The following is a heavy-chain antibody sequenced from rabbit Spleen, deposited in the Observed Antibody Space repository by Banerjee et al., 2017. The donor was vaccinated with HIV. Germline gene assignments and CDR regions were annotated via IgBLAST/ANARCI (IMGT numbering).Heavy chain of an antibody. Sequence: QEQLVESGGGLVQPEGSLTLTCKAAGFDFSSNAMCWVRQAPGKGLEWIACIDLGDGSTYDASWVNGRFSISRSTSLKTVTLQMTSLTAADTATYFCARSGSTVGYASNLWGPGTLVTVS. CDR2: IDLGDGST. CDR1: GFDFSSNA. D-gene: IGHD6-1*01. CDR3: ARSGSTVGYASNL. J-gene: IGHJ4*01. V-gene: IGHV1S47*01.